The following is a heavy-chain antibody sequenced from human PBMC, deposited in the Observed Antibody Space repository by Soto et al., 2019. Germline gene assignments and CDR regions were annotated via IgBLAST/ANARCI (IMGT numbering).Heavy chain of an antibody. CDR3: ARRPDWYGDAFDI. CDR1: GFTFSSYA. J-gene: IGHJ3*02. D-gene: IGHD3-9*01. Sequence: GSLRLSCAASGFTFSSYAMSWVRQAPGKGLEWIGSIYYSGSTYYNPSLKSRVTISVDTSKNQFSLKLSSVTAADTAVYYCARRPDWYGDAFDIWGQGTMVTVSS. CDR2: IYYSGST. V-gene: IGHV4-39*01.